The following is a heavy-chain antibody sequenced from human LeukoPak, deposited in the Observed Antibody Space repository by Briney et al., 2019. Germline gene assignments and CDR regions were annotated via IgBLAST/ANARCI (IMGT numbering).Heavy chain of an antibody. J-gene: IGHJ4*02. V-gene: IGHV4-39*01. CDR1: GGSISSSSCY. CDR2: IYYSGST. D-gene: IGHD5-18*01. CDR3: ARLFRFQLWFE. Sequence: PSETLSLTCSVSGGSISSSSCYWGWLRQPPGEGLEWIGNIYYSGSTYYNPSLKSRVTISVDTSKNQFSLKLSSVTAADTGVYYCARLFRFQLWFEWGQGTLVTVSS.